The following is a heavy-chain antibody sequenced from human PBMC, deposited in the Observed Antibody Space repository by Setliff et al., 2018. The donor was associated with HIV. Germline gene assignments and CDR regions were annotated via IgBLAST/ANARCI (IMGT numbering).Heavy chain of an antibody. CDR2: INHSGST. Sequence: LSLTCTVSGGSISSSSYYWSWIRQPPGKGLEWIGEINHSGSTNYNPSLQSRVPISVDTSKNQFSLKLSSVTAAYTAVYYCARGRSGWYSGYYYYYMDVWGKGTTVTFSS. V-gene: IGHV4-39*07. CDR1: GGSISSSSYY. J-gene: IGHJ6*03. CDR3: ARGRSGWYSGYYYYYMDV. D-gene: IGHD6-19*01.